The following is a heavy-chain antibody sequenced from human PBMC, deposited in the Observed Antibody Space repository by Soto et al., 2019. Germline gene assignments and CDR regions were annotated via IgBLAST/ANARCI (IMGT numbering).Heavy chain of an antibody. CDR2: IKQSGSDR. V-gene: IGHV3-7*01. D-gene: IGHD3-10*01. J-gene: IGHJ5*02. CDR3: ATVNSWEVSP. Sequence: EVQLVESGGGLVQPGGSLGLSCAASGFTFSSYWMSWVRLAPGKGLEWVAHIKQSGSDRYYVDSVRGRFTISRDNAKNSPYPQMDSLGVKDTAMYCGATVNSWEVSPWGHGTLVTVSS. CDR1: GFTFSSYW.